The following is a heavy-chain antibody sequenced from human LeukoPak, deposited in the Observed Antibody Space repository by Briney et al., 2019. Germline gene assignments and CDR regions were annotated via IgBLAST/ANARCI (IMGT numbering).Heavy chain of an antibody. CDR3: ARDIVVVPAATFSSGWYSYYYGMDV. Sequence: ASVKVSCKASGYTFTSYGISWVRQAPGQGLEWMGWISAYYGNTNYAQKLQGRVTMTTDTSTSTACMELRSLRSDDTAVYYCARDIVVVPAATFSSGWYSYYYGMDVWGQGTTVTVSS. J-gene: IGHJ6*02. CDR1: GYTFTSYG. D-gene: IGHD2-2*01. CDR2: ISAYYGNT. V-gene: IGHV1-18*01.